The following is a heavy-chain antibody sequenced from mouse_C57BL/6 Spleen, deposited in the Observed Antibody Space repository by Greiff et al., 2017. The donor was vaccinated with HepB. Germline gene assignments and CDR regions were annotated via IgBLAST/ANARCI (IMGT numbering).Heavy chain of an antibody. Sequence: LVESGAELARPGASVKMSCKASGYTFTSYTMHWVKQRPGQGLEWIGYINPSSGYTKYNQKFKDKATLTADKSSSTAYMQLSSLTSEDSAVYYCARRGGNYDAMDYWGQGTSVTVSS. CDR1: GYTFTSYT. J-gene: IGHJ4*01. V-gene: IGHV1-4*01. CDR2: INPSSGYT. D-gene: IGHD2-1*01. CDR3: ARRGGNYDAMDY.